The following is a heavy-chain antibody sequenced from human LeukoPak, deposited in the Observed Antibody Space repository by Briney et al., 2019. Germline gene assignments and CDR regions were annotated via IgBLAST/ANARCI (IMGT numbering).Heavy chain of an antibody. Sequence: GGSLRLSCAASGFTFSSYAMSWVRQAPGKGLEWVAVIWYDGSNKYYADSVKGRFTISRDNSKNTLYLQMNSLRAEDTAVYYCARDTGYSSSWYRYWGQGTLVTVSS. CDR3: ARDTGYSSSWYRY. J-gene: IGHJ4*02. V-gene: IGHV3-33*08. D-gene: IGHD6-13*01. CDR2: IWYDGSNK. CDR1: GFTFSSYA.